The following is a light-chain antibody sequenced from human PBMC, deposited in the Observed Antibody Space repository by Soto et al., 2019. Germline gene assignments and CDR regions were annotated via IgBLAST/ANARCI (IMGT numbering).Light chain of an antibody. CDR1: QSVSPSS. CDR3: QQYSNWPWT. CDR2: GAS. Sequence: EILLTQSPGTLSLSPGERATLSCRASQSVSPSSLAWYQQRPGQSPRLLIYGASSRATGIPDRFSGRGSGTDFTLIISSLQSEDFAVYFCQQYSNWPWTFGQGTKVDIK. J-gene: IGKJ1*01. V-gene: IGKV3-20*01.